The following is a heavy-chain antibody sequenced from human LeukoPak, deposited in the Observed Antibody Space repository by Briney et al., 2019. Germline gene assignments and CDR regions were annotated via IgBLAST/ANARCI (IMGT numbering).Heavy chain of an antibody. V-gene: IGHV3-11*06. Sequence: GGSLRLSCAASGFTLSDYYMSWIRQAPGRGLEWVSYISSSRRYTNYADSVKGRFTISRDNAKNSLYLQMNSLRAEDTAVYYCARDMGHGSGGSCYDYWGQGTLVTVSS. CDR1: GFTLSDYY. CDR3: ARDMGHGSGGSCYDY. J-gene: IGHJ4*02. CDR2: ISSSRRYT. D-gene: IGHD2-15*01.